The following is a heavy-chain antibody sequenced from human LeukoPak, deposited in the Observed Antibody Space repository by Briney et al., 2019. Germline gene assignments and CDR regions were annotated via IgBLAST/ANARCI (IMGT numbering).Heavy chain of an antibody. Sequence: SETLSLTCTVSGGSISSGSYYWSWIRQPAGKGLEWIGRIYTSGSTNYNPSLKSRVTISVNTSKNQFSLKLSSVTAADTAVYYCARDRIAVALFDPWGQGTLVTVSS. V-gene: IGHV4-61*02. CDR1: GGSISSGSYY. CDR3: ARDRIAVALFDP. CDR2: IYTSGST. J-gene: IGHJ5*02. D-gene: IGHD6-19*01.